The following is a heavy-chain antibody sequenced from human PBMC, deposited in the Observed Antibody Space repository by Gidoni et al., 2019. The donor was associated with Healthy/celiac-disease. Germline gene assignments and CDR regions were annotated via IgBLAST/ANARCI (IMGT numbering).Heavy chain of an antibody. Sequence: QVQLQQWGAGLLKPSETLSLTCPVYGWSFSGYYWSWIRQPPGKGLEWIGEINHSGSTNYNPSLKSRVTISVDTSKNQFSLKLSSVTAADTAVYYCARGGYSYGYDFDYWGQGTLVTVSS. V-gene: IGHV4-34*01. D-gene: IGHD5-18*01. CDR1: GWSFSGYY. CDR3: ARGGYSYGYDFDY. CDR2: INHSGST. J-gene: IGHJ4*02.